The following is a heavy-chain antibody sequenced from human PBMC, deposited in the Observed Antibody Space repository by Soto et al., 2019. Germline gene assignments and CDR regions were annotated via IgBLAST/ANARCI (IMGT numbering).Heavy chain of an antibody. CDR3: ATAHGRVRFDY. D-gene: IGHD1-26*01. J-gene: IGHJ4*02. Sequence: SETLSLPCGFYGGAFSVYYWSWIRQSPGKGLEWIGEINHSGDINYNPSLKSRVTISVDTPKKQFSLRLSSVTAADTAMYYCATAHGRVRFDYWGQGTLFTVSS. CDR2: INHSGDI. V-gene: IGHV4-34*01. CDR1: GGAFSVYY.